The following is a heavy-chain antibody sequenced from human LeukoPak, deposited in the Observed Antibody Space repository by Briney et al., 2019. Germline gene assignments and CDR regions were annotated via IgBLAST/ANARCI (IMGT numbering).Heavy chain of an antibody. J-gene: IGHJ4*02. D-gene: IGHD3-10*01. V-gene: IGHV5-51*01. CDR1: GDSLTSYW. Sequence: GESLKISCKGSGDSLTSYWIDWVRQMPGKGLEWMGVIYPGDSDTRYSPSFQGQVTISADKSISTAYLQWSSLKASDTAMYYCARRTVRGVIKSPFDYWGQGTLVTVSS. CDR2: IYPGDSDT. CDR3: ARRTVRGVIKSPFDY.